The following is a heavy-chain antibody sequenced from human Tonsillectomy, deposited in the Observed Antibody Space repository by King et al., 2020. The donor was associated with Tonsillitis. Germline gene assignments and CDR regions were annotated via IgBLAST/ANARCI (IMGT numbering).Heavy chain of an antibody. J-gene: IGHJ4*02. V-gene: IGHV3-30*18. CDR2: ISYDGSNK. D-gene: IGHD2-2*02. CDR3: SKEGRYCSSTSCYTGFDY. CDR1: GFTFSSYG. Sequence: VQLVESGGGVVQPGRSLRLSCAASGFTFSSYGMHWVRQAPGKGLEWVAVISYDGSNKYYADSVKGRFTISRDNSKNTLYLQMNSLRAEDTAVYYCSKEGRYCSSTSCYTGFDYWGQGTLVTVSS.